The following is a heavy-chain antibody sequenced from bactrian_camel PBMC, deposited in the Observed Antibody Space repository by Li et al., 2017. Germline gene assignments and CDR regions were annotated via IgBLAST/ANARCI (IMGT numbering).Heavy chain of an antibody. D-gene: IGHD6*01. V-gene: IGHV3-2*01. Sequence: HVQLVESGGGLVQPGESLKLSCAASGFTFSNYDMMWVRQAPGKGLEWVSSIYTDGRRAYYTDSVKGRFTISRDNAKNAVYLQINNLKSEDAALYYCVTPRYGSMYWFYTDYGYWGQGTQVTVS. CDR3: VTPRYGSMYWFYTDYGY. CDR1: GFTFSNYD. J-gene: IGHJ6*01. CDR2: IYTDGRRA.